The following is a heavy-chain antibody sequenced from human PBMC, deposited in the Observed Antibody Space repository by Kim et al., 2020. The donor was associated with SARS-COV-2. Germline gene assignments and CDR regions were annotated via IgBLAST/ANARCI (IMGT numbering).Heavy chain of an antibody. D-gene: IGHD2-21*01. CDR3: ARGIEGGFDY. J-gene: IGHJ4*02. CDR2: NTK. V-gene: IGHV3-33*01. Sequence: NTKYYGDSVKGRLAISKDNSRNSLYLQMSTLRPEDTAVYYCARGIEGGFDYWGQGTLVTVSS.